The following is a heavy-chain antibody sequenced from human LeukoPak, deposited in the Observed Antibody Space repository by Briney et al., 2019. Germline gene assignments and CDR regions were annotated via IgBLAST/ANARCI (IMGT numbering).Heavy chain of an antibody. D-gene: IGHD4-23*01. CDR2: IIDSGEST. Sequence: PGGSLRLSCAASGFTFSSYAMSWVRQAPGKGLEWVSGIIDSGESTYYANFAKGRFTISRDNSKNTLYLQMDSPGAEDTAVYYCAKVRWVTTVASYDYWGQGTLVTVSS. J-gene: IGHJ4*02. CDR1: GFTFSSYA. CDR3: AKVRWVTTVASYDY. V-gene: IGHV3-23*01.